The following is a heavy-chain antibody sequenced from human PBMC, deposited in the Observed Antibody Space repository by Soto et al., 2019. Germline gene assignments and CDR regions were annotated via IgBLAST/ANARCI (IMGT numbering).Heavy chain of an antibody. Sequence: SVKVSCKASGGTFSSYTISWVRQAPGQGLEWMGRIIPILGIANYAQKFQGRVTITADKSTSTAYMELSSLRSEDTAVYYCARDLLPYYYDSSGPTWGQGTLVTVSS. CDR2: IIPILGIA. D-gene: IGHD3-22*01. V-gene: IGHV1-69*04. CDR1: GGTFSSYT. CDR3: ARDLLPYYYDSSGPT. J-gene: IGHJ5*02.